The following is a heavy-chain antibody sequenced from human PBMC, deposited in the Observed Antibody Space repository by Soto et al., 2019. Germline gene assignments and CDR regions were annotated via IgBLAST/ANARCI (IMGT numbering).Heavy chain of an antibody. CDR2: IYYSGST. Sequence: SETLSLTCTVSGGSISSSSYYWGWIRQPPGKGLEWIGSIYYSGSTYYNPSLKSRVTISVDTSKNQFSLKLSSVTAADTAVYYCARHGPFSSSWFDYWGQGTLVTVSS. CDR3: ARHGPFSSSWFDY. J-gene: IGHJ4*02. CDR1: GGSISSSSYY. D-gene: IGHD6-13*01. V-gene: IGHV4-39*01.